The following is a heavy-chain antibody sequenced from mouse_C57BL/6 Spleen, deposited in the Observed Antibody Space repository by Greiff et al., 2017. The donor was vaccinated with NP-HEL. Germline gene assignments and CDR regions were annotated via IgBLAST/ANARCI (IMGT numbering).Heavy chain of an antibody. CDR2: IDPSDSET. J-gene: IGHJ3*01. CDR3: ARDDGYYSAWFAY. V-gene: IGHV1-52*01. D-gene: IGHD2-3*01. CDR1: GYTFTSYW. Sequence: QVQLQQPGAELVRPGSSVKLSCKASGYTFTSYWMHWVKQRPIQGLEWIGNIDPSDSETHYNQKFKDKATLTVYKSSSTAYMQLSSLTSEDSAVYYCARDDGYYSAWFAYWGQGTLVTVSA.